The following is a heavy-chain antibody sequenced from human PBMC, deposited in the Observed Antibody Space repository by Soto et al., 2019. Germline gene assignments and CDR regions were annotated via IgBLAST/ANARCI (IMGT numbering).Heavy chain of an antibody. J-gene: IGHJ4*02. Sequence: QVQLVQSGPEMMQPGASVKVSCKASGYASLSYAMHWVRQVHGQVYEWLGWINAGVDGTMYSERFQGRVRITRDTSANTVYMQLNALTSEDTAVYYCAREVPGVTSCDYWGQGTLVIVSS. D-gene: IGHD2-21*02. V-gene: IGHV1-3*01. CDR2: INAGVDGT. CDR3: AREVPGVTSCDY. CDR1: GYASLSYA.